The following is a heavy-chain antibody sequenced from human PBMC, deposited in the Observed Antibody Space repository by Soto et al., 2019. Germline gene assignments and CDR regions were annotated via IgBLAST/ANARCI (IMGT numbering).Heavy chain of an antibody. CDR2: ISYDGSDK. CDR1: GFTFSSYG. D-gene: IGHD3-3*01. CDR3: AKSLEYDFWSGYPLSLDY. Sequence: QVQLVESGGGVVQPGRSLRLSCAASGFTFSSYGMHWVRQAPGKGLEWVAVISYDGSDKYYADSVKGRFTISRDNSKNTLYLQKNSLRAEDTAVYYCAKSLEYDFWSGYPLSLDYWGQGTLVTVSS. J-gene: IGHJ4*02. V-gene: IGHV3-30*18.